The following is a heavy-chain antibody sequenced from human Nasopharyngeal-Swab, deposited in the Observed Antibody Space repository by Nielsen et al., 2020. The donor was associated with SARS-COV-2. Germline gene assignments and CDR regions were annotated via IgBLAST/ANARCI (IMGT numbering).Heavy chain of an antibody. D-gene: IGHD2-8*01. Sequence: GSLRLSCTVSGGSISSSSYYWGWIRQPPGKGLEWIGSIYYSGSTYYNPSLKSRVTISVDTSKNQFSLKLSSVTAADTAVYYCARIIVLMVYALPGAIDYWGQGTLVTVSS. CDR1: GGSISSSSYY. CDR2: IYYSGST. J-gene: IGHJ4*02. CDR3: ARIIVLMVYALPGAIDY. V-gene: IGHV4-39*01.